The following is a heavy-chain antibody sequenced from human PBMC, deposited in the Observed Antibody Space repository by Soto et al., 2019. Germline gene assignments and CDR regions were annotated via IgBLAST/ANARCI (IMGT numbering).Heavy chain of an antibody. CDR3: AKERGQFLEWLLRYYFDY. V-gene: IGHV3-23*01. D-gene: IGHD3-3*01. CDR1: GFTFSSYA. J-gene: IGHJ4*02. Sequence: TVGALRLSCAASGFTFSSYAMSWVRPAPGDGVEWVSAISGSGGSTYYADSVKGRFTISRDNSKNTLYLQMNSLRAEDTAVYYCAKERGQFLEWLLRYYFDYWGQGTLVTVSS. CDR2: ISGSGGST.